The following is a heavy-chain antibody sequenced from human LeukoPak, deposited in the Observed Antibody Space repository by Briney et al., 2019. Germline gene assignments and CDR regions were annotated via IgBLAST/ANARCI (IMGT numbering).Heavy chain of an antibody. CDR1: GGSISSYY. V-gene: IGHV4-59*01. Sequence: SETLSLTCTVSGGSISSYYWSWIRQPPGKGLEWIGYIYYSGSTNYNPSLKSRVTISVDTSKNQFSLKLSSVTAADTAVYYCATQSGEDYNILTGSPDDAFDIWGQGTMVTVS. CDR2: IYYSGST. J-gene: IGHJ3*02. CDR3: ATQSGEDYNILTGSPDDAFDI. D-gene: IGHD3-9*01.